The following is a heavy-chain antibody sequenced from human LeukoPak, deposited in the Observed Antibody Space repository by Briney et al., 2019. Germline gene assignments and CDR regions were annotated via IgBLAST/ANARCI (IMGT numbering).Heavy chain of an antibody. V-gene: IGHV3-48*03. J-gene: IGHJ4*01. D-gene: IGHD6-13*01. CDR1: GFTFSSYE. CDR3: VKFSSSWYLDY. CDR2: ISSSGSTI. Sequence: GGSLRLSCAASGFTFSSYEMNWVRQAPGKGLEWVSYISSSGSTIYYADSVKGRFTISRDNAKISLYLQMNSLRAEDMAVYYCVKFSSSWYLDYWGQGTLVTVSS.